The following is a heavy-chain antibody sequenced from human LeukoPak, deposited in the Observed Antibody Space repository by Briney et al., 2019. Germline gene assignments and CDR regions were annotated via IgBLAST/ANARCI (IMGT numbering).Heavy chain of an antibody. Sequence: AGSLRLSCAASGFTFSSYGMHWVRQAPGKGLEWVAVIWYDGSNKYYADSVKGRFTISRDNSKNTLYLQMNSLRAEDTAVYYCARDSGMIGWFDPWGQGTLVTVSS. CDR2: IWYDGSNK. CDR1: GFTFSSYG. CDR3: ARDSGMIGWFDP. V-gene: IGHV3-33*01. D-gene: IGHD3-10*01. J-gene: IGHJ5*02.